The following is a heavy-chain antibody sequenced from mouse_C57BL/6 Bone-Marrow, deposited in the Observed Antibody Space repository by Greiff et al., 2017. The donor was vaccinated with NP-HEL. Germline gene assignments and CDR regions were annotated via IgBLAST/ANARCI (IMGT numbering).Heavy chain of an antibody. CDR3: ARDSDYSNYVLYAMDY. V-gene: IGHV3-6*01. D-gene: IGHD2-5*01. J-gene: IGHJ4*01. CDR2: ISYDGSN. CDR1: GYSITSGYY. Sequence: VQLKQSGPGLVKPSQSLSLTCSVTGYSITSGYYWNWIRQFPGNQLEWMGYISYDGSNKYNPSLKNRIPITRDTSKNQFFLNLNSVTTEDTATYYCARDSDYSNYVLYAMDYWGQGTSVTVSS.